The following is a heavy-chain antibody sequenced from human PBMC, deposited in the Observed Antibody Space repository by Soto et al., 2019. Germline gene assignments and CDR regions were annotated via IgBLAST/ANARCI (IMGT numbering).Heavy chain of an antibody. CDR2: IHYSGRT. D-gene: IGHD2-2*01. CDR1: GGSISSYY. Sequence: PSETLSLTCTVSGGSISSYYWSWIRQSPGKGLEWIGYIHYSGRTKSNPSLKSRVTISVDTSRNQVSLKLSSVTAADSAVYFCARARYQLLHPYYYGMDVWGQGTTVTVSS. CDR3: ARARYQLLHPYYYGMDV. V-gene: IGHV4-59*01. J-gene: IGHJ6*02.